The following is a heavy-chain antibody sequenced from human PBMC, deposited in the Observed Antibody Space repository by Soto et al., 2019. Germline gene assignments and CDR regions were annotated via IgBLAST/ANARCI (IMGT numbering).Heavy chain of an antibody. CDR2: VHYDGTKK. D-gene: IGHD3-3*01. CDR1: GFTFSSYV. V-gene: IGHV3-33*01. Sequence: QVQLVESGGGVVQPGTSLRLSCAPSGFTFSSYVMHWVRQAPGKGLEWVAVVHYDGTKKYYADSVRGRFTISRDNSENILYLQMNSLRPDETAVYCCARETSYDFWSGPQTMDVWGQGTTVTVSS. J-gene: IGHJ6*02. CDR3: ARETSYDFWSGPQTMDV.